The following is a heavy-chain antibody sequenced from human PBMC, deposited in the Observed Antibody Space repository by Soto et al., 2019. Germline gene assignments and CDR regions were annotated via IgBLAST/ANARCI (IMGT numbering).Heavy chain of an antibody. CDR3: ARMVGIGGRRRWFDP. Sequence: SETRSLTCTVDGGSLSSGNSYCIWIRQPAGRGRDGIGYIDNSGSTNIDNSGTTNYNPSLKSRFSISVDTSKNQFSLNVTAVTAADTAVYYCARMVGIGGRRRWFDPWGQGTPVTVSP. CDR2: IDNSGST. V-gene: IGHV4-61*01. CDR1: GGSLSSGNSY. D-gene: IGHD6-6*01. J-gene: IGHJ5*02.